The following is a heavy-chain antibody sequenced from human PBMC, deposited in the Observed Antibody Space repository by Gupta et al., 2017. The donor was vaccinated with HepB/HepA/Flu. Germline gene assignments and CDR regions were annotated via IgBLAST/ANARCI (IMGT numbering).Heavy chain of an antibody. CDR2: ISGSTGRI. CDR1: GFIFSTYN. CDR3: VKDSDDYGWYFDL. D-gene: IGHD4-17*01. J-gene: IGHJ2*01. Sequence: EVQLVESGGGLVQPGKSLRLSCAASGFIFSTYNMNWVRQAPGKGLEWISSISGSTGRIFYADFVKGRFTISRDNAKNSLYLQMNSLRDDDTALYYCVKDSDDYGWYFDLWGRGTLVTVSS. V-gene: IGHV3-48*02.